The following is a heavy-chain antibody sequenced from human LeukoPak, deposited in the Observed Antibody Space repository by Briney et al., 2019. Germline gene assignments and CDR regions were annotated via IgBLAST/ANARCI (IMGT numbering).Heavy chain of an antibody. D-gene: IGHD1-26*01. J-gene: IGHJ4*02. CDR3: ARDLVGATTPDY. CDR1: GFTFSSYS. V-gene: IGHV3-21*01. CDR2: ISSSSSYI. Sequence: AGGSLRLSCAASGFTFSSYSMNWVRQAPGKGLEWVSSISSSSSYIYYADSVKGRFTISRDNAKNSLYLQMNSLRAEDTAVYYSARDLVGATTPDYWGQGTLVTVSS.